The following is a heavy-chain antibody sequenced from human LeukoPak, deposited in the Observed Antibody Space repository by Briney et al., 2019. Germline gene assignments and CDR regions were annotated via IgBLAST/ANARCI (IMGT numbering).Heavy chain of an antibody. Sequence: GGSLRLSCAASGFAFSTYSMHWVRQAPGKGLEWLALISSDGSNENFADSVKGRFTISRDNSKNTLYLQMNSLRSEDTAVYYCARVVTGGFDPWGQGTLVTVSS. CDR1: GFAFSTYS. V-gene: IGHV3-30*01. J-gene: IGHJ5*02. D-gene: IGHD1-1*01. CDR2: ISSDGSNE. CDR3: ARVVTGGFDP.